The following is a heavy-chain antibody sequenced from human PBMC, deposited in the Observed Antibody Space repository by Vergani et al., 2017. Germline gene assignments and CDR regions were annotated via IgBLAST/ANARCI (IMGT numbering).Heavy chain of an antibody. CDR1: GGSISSYY. D-gene: IGHD5-18*01. J-gene: IGHJ2*01. CDR2: IYYSGST. CDR3: ARANTAMVTRWYFDL. V-gene: IGHV4-59*01. Sequence: QVQLQESGPGLVKPSETLSLTCTVSGGSISSYYWSWIRQPPGKGLEWIGYIYYSGSTNYNPSLKSRVTISVDTSKNQFSLKLSSVTAADTAVYYCARANTAMVTRWYFDLWGRGTLVTVSS.